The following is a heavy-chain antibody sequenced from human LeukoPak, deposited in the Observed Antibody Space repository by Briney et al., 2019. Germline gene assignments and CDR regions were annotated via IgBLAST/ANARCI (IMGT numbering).Heavy chain of an antibody. V-gene: IGHV1-2*02. Sequence: ASVKVSCKASGYTFTGYYMHWVRQAPGQGLEWMGWINPNSGGTNYAQKFQGRVTMTRDTSISTAYMELSRLRSDDTAVYYCARDYTETGYSSSWFLDYWGQGTLVTVSS. J-gene: IGHJ4*02. D-gene: IGHD6-13*01. CDR2: INPNSGGT. CDR3: ARDYTETGYSSSWFLDY. CDR1: GYTFTGYY.